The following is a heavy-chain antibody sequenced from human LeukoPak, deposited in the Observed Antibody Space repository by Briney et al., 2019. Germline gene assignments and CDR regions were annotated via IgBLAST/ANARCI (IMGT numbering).Heavy chain of an antibody. CDR2: IYYTGST. V-gene: IGHV4-59*02. D-gene: IGHD3-10*01. CDR1: GGSVSRFY. J-gene: IGHJ4*02. Sequence: SETLSLTCTVSGGSVSRFYWSWIRQAPGRGLEWIGYIYYTGSTKYNPSLKSRVTMSVDTSKNQFSLRLTSVTAADTAVYYCARYYYGSGSYDYWGQGTLVTVSS. CDR3: ARYYYGSGSYDY.